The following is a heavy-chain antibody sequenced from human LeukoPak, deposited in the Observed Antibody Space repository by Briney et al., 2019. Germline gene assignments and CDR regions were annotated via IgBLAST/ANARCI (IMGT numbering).Heavy chain of an antibody. J-gene: IGHJ4*02. D-gene: IGHD2-2*01. CDR3: ATSLAQCSSCPFDY. Sequence: SETLSLTCTVSGGSISSYYWSWIRQPPGKGLEWVGYIYYSGSTNYNPSLKSRVTISVDTSKNQFSLKLSSVTAADTAVYYCATSLAQCSSCPFDYWGQGTLVTVSS. CDR2: IYYSGST. CDR1: GGSISSYY. V-gene: IGHV4-59*08.